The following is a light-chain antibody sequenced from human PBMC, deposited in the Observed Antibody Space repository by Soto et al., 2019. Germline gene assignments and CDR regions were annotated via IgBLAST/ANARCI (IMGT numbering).Light chain of an antibody. V-gene: IGKV2-28*01. J-gene: IGKJ1*01. CDR1: QSLLHSNGYNY. Sequence: DIAMTQSTLYLPVTPGQPPSISCGSCQSLLHSNGYNYLDWYLQKSGQSPQLLIYLGSTRASGVPDRFNGSGSGTDFTLKIRRVEAEDFGVYDCMQPLHTPWTFGQGTKVDIK. CDR2: LGS. CDR3: MQPLHTPWT.